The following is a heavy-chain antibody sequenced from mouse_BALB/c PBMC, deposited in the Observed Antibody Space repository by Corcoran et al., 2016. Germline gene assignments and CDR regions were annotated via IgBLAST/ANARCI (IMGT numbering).Heavy chain of an antibody. CDR2: ILPRSGST. Sequence: QVQLQQSGAELMKPGASAKMSCKATGYTFSSYWIGWIKQRPGHGLEWIGEILPRSGSTNYNETFKGKATLTADTSSNTAYMQLSSLTSEDSAVYYCARQGGTYWGQGTLVTVSA. V-gene: IGHV1-9*01. CDR1: GYTFSSYW. J-gene: IGHJ3*01. CDR3: ARQGGTY.